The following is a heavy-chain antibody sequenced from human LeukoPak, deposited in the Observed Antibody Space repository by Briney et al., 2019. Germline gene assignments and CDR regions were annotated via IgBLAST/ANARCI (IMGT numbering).Heavy chain of an antibody. J-gene: IGHJ4*02. CDR1: GFSVSTPGGG. CDR2: IYWDDTK. Sequence: SGPTLVNPTQTLTLTCTFSGFSVSTPGGGVGWIRQPPGKALEWLAVIYWDDTKHYSPSLKSRLAVTKDTSGNQVVLTLTNVDPVDTATYYCAHRTQWDLSHFDFWGQGTLVTVSS. V-gene: IGHV2-5*02. D-gene: IGHD1-26*01. CDR3: AHRTQWDLSHFDF.